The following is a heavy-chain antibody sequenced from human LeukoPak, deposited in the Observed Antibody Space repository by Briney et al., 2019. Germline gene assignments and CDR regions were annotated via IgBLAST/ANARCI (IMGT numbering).Heavy chain of an antibody. V-gene: IGHV1-24*01. Sequence: ASVTVSCKVSGYTLTELSMHWVRQAPGKGLEWMGGFDPEDGETIYARKFQGRVTMTEDTSTDTAYMELSSLRSEDTAVYYCATFSGSYATALAFDYWGQGTLVTVSS. D-gene: IGHD1-26*01. CDR2: FDPEDGET. CDR3: ATFSGSYATALAFDY. J-gene: IGHJ4*02. CDR1: GYTLTELS.